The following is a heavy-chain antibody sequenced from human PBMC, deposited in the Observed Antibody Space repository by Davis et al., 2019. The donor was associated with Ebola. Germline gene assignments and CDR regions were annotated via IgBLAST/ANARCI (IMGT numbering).Heavy chain of an antibody. CDR1: GFTFSDYC. Sequence: GESLKISCAASGFTFSDYCMSWIRQAPGKGLEWVSYISSSSSYTNYADSVKGRFTISRDNAKNSLYLQMNSLRAEDTAVYYCARVGSSEGGLDYWGQGTLVTVSS. J-gene: IGHJ4*02. CDR2: ISSSSSYT. CDR3: ARVGSSEGGLDY. D-gene: IGHD6-6*01. V-gene: IGHV3-11*06.